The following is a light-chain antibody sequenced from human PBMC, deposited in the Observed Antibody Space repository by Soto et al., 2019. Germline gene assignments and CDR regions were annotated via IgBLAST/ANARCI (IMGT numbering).Light chain of an antibody. V-gene: IGLV2-14*01. Sequence: QSALTQPASVSGSPGQSITISCTGTSSDVGGYNYVSWYQQHPGKAPKLMIYDVSNRPSGVSNRFSGSKSGNTASLTISGLQAEDEAHHYCSSYTSSSTSYVFGTGTKVTVL. J-gene: IGLJ1*01. CDR1: SSDVGGYNY. CDR3: SSYTSSSTSYV. CDR2: DVS.